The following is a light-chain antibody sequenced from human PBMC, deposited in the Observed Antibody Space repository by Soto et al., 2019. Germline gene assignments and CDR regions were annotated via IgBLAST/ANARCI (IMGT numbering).Light chain of an antibody. CDR1: SSDVGGYNY. V-gene: IGLV2-8*01. Sequence: QSVLTQPPSASGSPGQSVTISCTGTSSDVGGYNYASWYQQHPGKAPKLMIYEVSKWPSGVPDRFSGSKSGNTASLTVSGLQAEDEADYYCSSYAGSNNLVFGTGTKVTVL. J-gene: IGLJ1*01. CDR2: EVS. CDR3: SSYAGSNNLV.